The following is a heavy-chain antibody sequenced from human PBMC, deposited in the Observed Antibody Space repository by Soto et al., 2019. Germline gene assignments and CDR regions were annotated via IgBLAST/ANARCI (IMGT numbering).Heavy chain of an antibody. D-gene: IGHD6-13*01. CDR3: EKNSSRYERYTEHDY. CDR2: ISGSGGST. CDR1: GFTFSSYA. V-gene: IGHV3-23*01. J-gene: IGHJ4*02. Sequence: GGSLRLSCAASGFTFSSYAMSWVSQAPGKGLEWVSAISGSGGSTYYADSVKGRFTISRDNSKNTLYLQMNSLRAEDTAVYYCEKNSSRYERYTEHDYSGQGTLVTVSS.